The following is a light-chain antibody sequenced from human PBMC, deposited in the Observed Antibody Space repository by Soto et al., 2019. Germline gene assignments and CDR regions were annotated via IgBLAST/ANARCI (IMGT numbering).Light chain of an antibody. CDR1: QSIANY. CDR2: AAS. V-gene: IGKV1-39*01. J-gene: IGKJ4*01. CDR3: HQSFSPPLT. Sequence: DIQMTQDPSSLSSSVGDRVTITCRASQSIANYLNWYQQKPGTAPKLLIFAASSLQSGVPSRLSGSGSGTDFTLTISSLQPEDFATYYCHQSFSPPLTFGGGTKVDIK.